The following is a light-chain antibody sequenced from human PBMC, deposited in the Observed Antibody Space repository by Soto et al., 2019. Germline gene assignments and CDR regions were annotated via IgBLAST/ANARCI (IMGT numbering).Light chain of an antibody. CDR1: QSISSW. V-gene: IGKV1-5*03. CDR3: QQYNSYPT. CDR2: KAS. Sequence: DIQMTQSPSTLSAFVGDRVTITCRASQSISSWLAWYQQKPGKAPKLLIYKASSLESGVPSRFTGSGSGTEFTLTINSLQPDDFAIYFCQQYNSYPTFGQGTKVDIK. J-gene: IGKJ1*01.